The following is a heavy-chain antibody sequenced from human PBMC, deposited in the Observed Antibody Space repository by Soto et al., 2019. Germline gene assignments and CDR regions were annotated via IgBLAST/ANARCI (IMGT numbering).Heavy chain of an antibody. V-gene: IGHV3-30-3*01. J-gene: IGHJ4*02. D-gene: IGHD6-19*01. CDR1: GFTFSSYA. CDR2: ISYDGSNK. Sequence: GGSLRLSCAASGFTFSSYAMHWVRQAPGKGLEWVAVISYDGSNKYYADSVKGRFTISRDNSKNTLYLQMNSLRAEDTAVYYCAKDSRPPGWVAGSFDYWGQGTLVTVSS. CDR3: AKDSRPPGWVAGSFDY.